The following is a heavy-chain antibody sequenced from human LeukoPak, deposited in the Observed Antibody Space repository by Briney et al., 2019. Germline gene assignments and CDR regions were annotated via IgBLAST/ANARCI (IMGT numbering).Heavy chain of an antibody. V-gene: IGHV4-4*07. CDR3: ARDAGEPYYYGSGSYPDY. Sequence: SETLSLTCTVSGGSISSYYWSWIRQPAGKGLEWIGRIYTSGSTNYNPSLESRVTMSVDTSKNQFSLKLSSVTAADTAVYYCARDAGEPYYYGSGSYPDYWGQGTLVTVSS. D-gene: IGHD3-10*01. CDR1: GGSISSYY. CDR2: IYTSGST. J-gene: IGHJ4*02.